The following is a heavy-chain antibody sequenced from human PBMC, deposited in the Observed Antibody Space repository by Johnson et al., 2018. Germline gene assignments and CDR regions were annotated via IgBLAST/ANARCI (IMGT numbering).Heavy chain of an antibody. CDR2: ISFDGNKK. V-gene: IGHV3-30*18. J-gene: IGHJ6*01. CDR3: SNEVFGMDCDEYDYYMDM. D-gene: IGHD3-3*01. CDR1: GFSLRNYG. Sequence: QVQLVESGGGVVQPGRSLRLSCAASGFSLRNYGMYWVRQAPGNGLEWVAVISFDGNKKDYSESVRGRFTISRDNSKNTWYLQMNSLRPEDTAVYHCSNEVFGMDCDEYDYYMDMGGQGTMVTVSS.